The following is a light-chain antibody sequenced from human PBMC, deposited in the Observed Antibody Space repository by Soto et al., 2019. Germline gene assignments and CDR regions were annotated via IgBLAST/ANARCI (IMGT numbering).Light chain of an antibody. CDR3: QQFNSYPVT. CDR1: QDIRGA. CDR2: DVS. Sequence: AIPVTQSPSSLSASVGDRVTITCLASQDIRGALAWYQQKPGKPPKLLIYDVSTLENGVPSRFSGDSSGTQFTLTISGLQPEDFGTYYCQQFNSYPVTFGHGTRLDIK. V-gene: IGKV1-13*02. J-gene: IGKJ5*01.